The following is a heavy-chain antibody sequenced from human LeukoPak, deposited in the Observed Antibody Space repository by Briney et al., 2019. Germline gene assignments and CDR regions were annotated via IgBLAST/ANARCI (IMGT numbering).Heavy chain of an antibody. CDR2: IYPGDSDT. V-gene: IGHV5-51*01. Sequence: GESLKISCQGSGYSFTSYWIGWVRQMPGKGLEWMGIIYPGDSDTRYSPSFQGQVTISADKSISTAYLQWSSLKASDTAMYYCARRSSSWYGAFDIWGQGTMVTVSS. D-gene: IGHD6-13*01. CDR3: ARRSSSWYGAFDI. CDR1: GYSFTSYW. J-gene: IGHJ3*02.